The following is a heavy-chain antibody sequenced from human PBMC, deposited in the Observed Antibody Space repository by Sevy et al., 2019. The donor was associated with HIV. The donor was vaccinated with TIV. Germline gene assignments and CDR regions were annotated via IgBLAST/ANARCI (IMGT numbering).Heavy chain of an antibody. CDR3: AGGRLIGATTKGADAFDI. Sequence: GGSLRLSCAASGFTFSSYGMHWVRQAPGKGLEWVAVIWYDGSNKYYADSVKGRFTISKDNSKNTLYLQMNSLRAEGTAGFYWAGGRLIGATTKGADAFDIWGQGTMVTVSS. J-gene: IGHJ3*02. V-gene: IGHV3-33*01. CDR1: GFTFSSYG. D-gene: IGHD5-12*01. CDR2: IWYDGSNK.